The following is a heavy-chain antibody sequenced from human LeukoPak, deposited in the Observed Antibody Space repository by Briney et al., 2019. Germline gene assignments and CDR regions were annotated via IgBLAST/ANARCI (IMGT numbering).Heavy chain of an antibody. CDR2: VFDSGRT. CDR3: TTIKRGDIFGYFDF. J-gene: IGHJ4*02. Sequence: SETLSLTCTVSGGSMTTHHWNWIRQTPGKGLEWIGYVFDSGRTNVNPSLTSRVTLSTDTSKNQLSLRLSSVNAADTAVYYCTTIKRGDIFGYFDFWGQGILVTVSS. CDR1: GGSMTTHH. D-gene: IGHD5-18*01. V-gene: IGHV4-59*11.